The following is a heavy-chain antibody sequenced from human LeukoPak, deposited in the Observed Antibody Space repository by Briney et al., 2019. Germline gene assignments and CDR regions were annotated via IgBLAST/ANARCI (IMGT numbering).Heavy chain of an antibody. V-gene: IGHV1-2*02. Sequence: ASVKVSCKASGYTFTGCYMHWVRQAPGQGLEWMGWINPNSGGTNYAQKFQGRVTMTRDTSISTAYMELSRLRSDDTAVYYCATTGTSGPNWFDPWGQGTLVTVSS. J-gene: IGHJ5*02. CDR2: INPNSGGT. CDR1: GYTFTGCY. CDR3: ATTGTSGPNWFDP. D-gene: IGHD1-1*01.